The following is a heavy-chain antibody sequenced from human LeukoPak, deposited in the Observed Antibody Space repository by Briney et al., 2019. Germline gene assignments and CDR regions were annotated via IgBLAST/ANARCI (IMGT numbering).Heavy chain of an antibody. D-gene: IGHD3-10*01. Sequence: PSGTLSLTCAVSGGSISSSNWWSWVRQPPGKGLEWIGEIYHSGSTNYNPSLKSRVTISVDKSKNQFSLKLSSVTAADTAVYYCARTHPPAMVGPRDAFDIWGQGTMVTVSS. J-gene: IGHJ3*02. CDR1: GGSISSSNW. CDR2: IYHSGST. V-gene: IGHV4-4*02. CDR3: ARTHPPAMVGPRDAFDI.